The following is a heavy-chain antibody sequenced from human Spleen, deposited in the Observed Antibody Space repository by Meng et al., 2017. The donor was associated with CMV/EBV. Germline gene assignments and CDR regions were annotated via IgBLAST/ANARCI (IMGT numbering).Heavy chain of an antibody. CDR3: AKRIGGGSLAD. J-gene: IGHJ4*02. V-gene: IGHV3-23*01. D-gene: IGHD3-10*01. Sequence: GESLKISCVASVFTFSGYAMTWVRQAPGKGLEWVSAISGSGGSTYYADSVKGRITIPRDNSKNTLYLQTNSLEAEDTAVYYCAKRIGGGSLADWGQGTLVTVSS. CDR1: VFTFSGYA. CDR2: ISGSGGST.